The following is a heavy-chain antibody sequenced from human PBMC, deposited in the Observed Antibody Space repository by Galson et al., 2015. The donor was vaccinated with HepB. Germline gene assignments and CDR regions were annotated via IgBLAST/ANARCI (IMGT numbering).Heavy chain of an antibody. D-gene: IGHD3-10*01. Sequence: SVKVSCKASGYTFTSYAMNWVRQAPGQGLEWMGWINTNTGNPTYAQGLTGRFVFSLDTSVSTAYLQICSLKAEDTAVYYCAREAPYGSGSSPPKDYYYYMDVWGKGTTVTVSS. J-gene: IGHJ6*03. CDR3: AREAPYGSGSSPPKDYYYYMDV. CDR1: GYTFTSYA. V-gene: IGHV7-4-1*01. CDR2: INTNTGNP.